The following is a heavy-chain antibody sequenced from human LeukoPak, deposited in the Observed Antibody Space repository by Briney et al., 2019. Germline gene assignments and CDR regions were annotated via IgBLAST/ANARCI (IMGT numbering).Heavy chain of an antibody. Sequence: SVKVSCKASGGTFSSYAISWVRQAPGQGLEWMGRIIPIFGTANYAQKFQGRVTITTDESTSTAHMELSSLRSEDTAVYYCAREPRRKQGAFDIWGQGTMVTVSS. J-gene: IGHJ3*02. D-gene: IGHD1-14*01. CDR3: AREPRRKQGAFDI. CDR2: IIPIFGTA. V-gene: IGHV1-69*05. CDR1: GGTFSSYA.